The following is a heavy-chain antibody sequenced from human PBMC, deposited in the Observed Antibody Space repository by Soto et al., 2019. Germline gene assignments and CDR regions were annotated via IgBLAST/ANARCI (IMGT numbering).Heavy chain of an antibody. CDR1: GGSVTSGSYY. Sequence: PSETLSLTCTVSGGSVTSGSYYRSWIRQPPGKGLEWIGYIYDSGSTRYNPSLKSRVTISVDTSKNQFSLKLSSVTAADTAVYYCARVRSGSYYIPFDYWGQGTLVTSPQ. D-gene: IGHD3-10*01. V-gene: IGHV4-61*01. J-gene: IGHJ4*02. CDR3: ARVRSGSYYIPFDY. CDR2: IYDSGST.